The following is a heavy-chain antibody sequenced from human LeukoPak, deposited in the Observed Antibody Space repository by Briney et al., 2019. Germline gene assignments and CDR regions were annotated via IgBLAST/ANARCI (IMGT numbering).Heavy chain of an antibody. CDR3: ARDCSSTSCPELDY. V-gene: IGHV3-21*01. CDR1: GFTFSSYS. D-gene: IGHD2-2*01. J-gene: IGHJ4*02. CDR2: ISSSSSYI. Sequence: GGSLRLSCAASGFTFSSYSMNWVRQAPGKGLEWVSSISSSSSYIYYADSEKGRFTISRDNAKNSLYLQMNSLRAEDTAVYYCARDCSSTSCPELDYWGQGTLVTVSS.